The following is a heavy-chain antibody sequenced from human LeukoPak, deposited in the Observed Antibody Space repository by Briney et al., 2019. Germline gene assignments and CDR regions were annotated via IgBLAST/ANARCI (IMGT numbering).Heavy chain of an antibody. Sequence: GGSLILSCAASGFTFSSYAMSWVRQAPGKGLEWVSAISGSRGSTYYADSVKGRFTISRDNSKNTLYLQMNSLRAEDTAVYYCAKGEWFNYYYYYYMDVWGKGTTVTVSS. J-gene: IGHJ6*03. D-gene: IGHD3-10*01. V-gene: IGHV3-23*01. CDR3: AKGEWFNYYYYYYMDV. CDR1: GFTFSSYA. CDR2: ISGSRGST.